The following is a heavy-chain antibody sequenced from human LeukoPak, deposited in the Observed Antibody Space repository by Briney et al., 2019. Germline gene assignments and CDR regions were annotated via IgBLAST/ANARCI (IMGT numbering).Heavy chain of an antibody. CDR2: TYYRSKWFN. J-gene: IGHJ4*02. V-gene: IGHV6-1*01. CDR3: ARGAWRSFDY. CDR1: GDSVSSNGVA. Sequence: SQTLSLTCAISGDSVSSNGVAWNWIRQSPSRGLEWLGRTYYRSKWFNDYADSVNSRITISPDISKNQFSLQLNSVTPEDTAVYFCARGAWRSFDYWGQGTLVTVTS.